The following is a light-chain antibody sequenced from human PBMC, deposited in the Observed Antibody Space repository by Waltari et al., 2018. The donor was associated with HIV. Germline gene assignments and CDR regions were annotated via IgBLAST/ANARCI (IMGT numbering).Light chain of an antibody. Sequence: DIQMTQSPSSLSASVRNRVTITCQASQDINKYLNWYQQRLGKAPKLLIYDASNLQTGVPSRFSGAGSGTDFSFNISSLQPEDFATYYCQQYEKLPLTFGEGTRVEIK. CDR3: QQYEKLPLT. CDR2: DAS. CDR1: QDINKY. V-gene: IGKV1-33*01. J-gene: IGKJ4*01.